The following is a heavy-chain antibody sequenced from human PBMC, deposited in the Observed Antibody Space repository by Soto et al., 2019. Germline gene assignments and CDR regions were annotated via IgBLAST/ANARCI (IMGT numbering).Heavy chain of an antibody. CDR2: INHSGST. V-gene: IGHV4-34*01. D-gene: IGHD2-2*01. CDR1: GGSFSGYY. Sequence: SETLSLTCAVYGGSFSGYYWSWIRQPPGKGLEWIGEINHSGSTNYNPSLKSRVTISVDTSKNQFSLKLSSVTAADTAVYYCARGFVVRGYNWFDPWGQGTLVSVSS. J-gene: IGHJ5*02. CDR3: ARGFVVRGYNWFDP.